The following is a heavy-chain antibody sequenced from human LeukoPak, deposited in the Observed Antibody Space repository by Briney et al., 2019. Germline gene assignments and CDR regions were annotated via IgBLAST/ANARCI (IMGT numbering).Heavy chain of an antibody. Sequence: PSETLSLTCTTSGGSISSYYWSWIRQPPGKGLEWIGYVDYRGNTNYNPSLKSRVTISIDTSKSLFSLKLNSVTAADTAVYYCARVEVGAANRQWYGMDVWGQGTTVTVSS. CDR1: GGSISSYY. CDR2: VDYRGNT. V-gene: IGHV4-59*01. D-gene: IGHD2-15*01. J-gene: IGHJ6*02. CDR3: ARVEVGAANRQWYGMDV.